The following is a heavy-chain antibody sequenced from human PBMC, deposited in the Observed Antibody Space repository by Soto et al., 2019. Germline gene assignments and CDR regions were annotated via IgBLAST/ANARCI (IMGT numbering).Heavy chain of an antibody. D-gene: IGHD2-8*01. CDR1: GFTFSNAW. CDR2: IKSDAYGGAI. V-gene: IGHV3-15*01. CDR3: TTTKGRLEPPTNDF. J-gene: IGHJ4*02. Sequence: EVQLVESGGGLVKPGGSLRLSCAGFGFTFSNAWMSWVRRAPGKGLEWVGRIKSDAYGGAIDYAAPVKGRFTISRDDSKNTLFLQMNNLXXEXXXXYSCTTTKGRLEPPTNDFWGQGTPVIVSS.